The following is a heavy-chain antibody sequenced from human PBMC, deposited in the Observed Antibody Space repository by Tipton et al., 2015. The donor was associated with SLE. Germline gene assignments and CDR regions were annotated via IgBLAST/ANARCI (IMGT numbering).Heavy chain of an antibody. CDR3: ARGDYVGYYLDY. CDR1: GFTFSSYA. Sequence: SLRLSCAASGFTFSSYAMSWVRQAPGKGLEWVSAISGSGGSTYYADSVKGRFTISRDNAKNTLYLLLNSLRVEDTAVYYCARGDYVGYYLDYWGQGTLATVSS. D-gene: IGHD3-10*02. CDR2: ISGSGGST. J-gene: IGHJ4*02. V-gene: IGHV3-23*01.